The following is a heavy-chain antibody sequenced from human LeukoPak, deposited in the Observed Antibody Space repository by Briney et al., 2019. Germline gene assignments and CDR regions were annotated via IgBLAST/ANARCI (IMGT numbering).Heavy chain of an antibody. CDR2: ISAYNGNK. V-gene: IGHV1-18*01. J-gene: IGHJ6*03. CDR3: ARAGAPTVDILTGYYYYYYMDV. D-gene: IGHD3-9*01. CDR1: GYTFTSYG. Sequence: GASVKVSCKASGYTFTSYGISWVRQAPGQGLERMGWISAYNGNKNYAQKLQGRVTMTTDTSTSTAYMELRSLRSDDTAVYYCARAGAPTVDILTGYYYYYYMDVWGKGTTVTISS.